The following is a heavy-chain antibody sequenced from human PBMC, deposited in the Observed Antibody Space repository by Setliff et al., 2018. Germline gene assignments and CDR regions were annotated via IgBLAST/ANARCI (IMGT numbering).Heavy chain of an antibody. CDR1: GFTFIDYY. V-gene: IGHV3-11*01. Sequence: GGSLRLSCAASGFTFIDYYMNWIRQTPRKGLEWISHIDPRGSPVDYVDSVKGRFTISRDNTKNLVYLQMDSLRVEDTAVYYCARVHYETSTYSPTLFDHWGQGALVTVSS. D-gene: IGHD3-22*01. J-gene: IGHJ4*02. CDR2: IDPRGSPV. CDR3: ARVHYETSTYSPTLFDH.